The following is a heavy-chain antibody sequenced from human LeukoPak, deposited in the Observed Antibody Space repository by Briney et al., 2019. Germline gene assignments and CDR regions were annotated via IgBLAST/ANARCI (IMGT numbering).Heavy chain of an antibody. CDR3: ARDAATISDTFDI. D-gene: IGHD1-26*01. CDR1: GYTFANYG. V-gene: IGHV1-18*01. Sequence: ASVKVSCKASGYTFANYGISWVRQAPGQGLEWMGWISAYNGNTNYAQNLQDRVTMITDTSTSTAYTELRSLRSDDTAVYFCARDAATISDTFDIWGQGTMVTVSS. CDR2: ISAYNGNT. J-gene: IGHJ3*02.